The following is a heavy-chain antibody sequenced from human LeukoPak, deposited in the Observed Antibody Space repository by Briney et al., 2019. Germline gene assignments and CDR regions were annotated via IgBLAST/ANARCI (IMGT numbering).Heavy chain of an antibody. CDR1: GYTFTGYY. CDR2: INPNSGGT. Sequence: ASVKVSCKASGYTFTGYYMHWVRQAPGQGLEGMGWINPNSGGTNYAQKFQGRVTMTRDTSISTAYMELSRLRSDDTAVYYCARTPITMVRGDWFDPWGQGTMVSVCS. J-gene: IGHJ5*02. CDR3: ARTPITMVRGDWFDP. V-gene: IGHV1-2*02. D-gene: IGHD3-10*01.